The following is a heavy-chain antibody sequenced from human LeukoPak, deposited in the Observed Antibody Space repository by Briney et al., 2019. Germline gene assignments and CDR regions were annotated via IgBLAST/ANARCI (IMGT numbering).Heavy chain of an antibody. V-gene: IGHV3-48*01. CDR3: ARGSTYYDSSGQVPFDY. CDR2: ISSSSSTI. J-gene: IGHJ4*03. CDR1: GFTFSTYS. Sequence: PGGSLRLSCAASGFTFSTYSMNWVRQAPGKGLEWVSYISSSSSTIYYADSVKGRFTTSRDNAKNSLYLQMNSLRAEDTAVYYCARGSTYYDSSGQVPFDYWGQGTTVTVSS. D-gene: IGHD3-22*01.